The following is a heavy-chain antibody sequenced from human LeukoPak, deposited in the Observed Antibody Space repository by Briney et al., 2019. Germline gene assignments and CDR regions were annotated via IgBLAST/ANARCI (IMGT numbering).Heavy chain of an antibody. J-gene: IGHJ6*02. CDR1: GFTFGSYA. Sequence: GGSLRLSCAASGFTFGSYAMTWVRQPPGKGLEWVSSISAGSEHSYYADSVKGRFTISRDNSKSTLYLQVNSLRADDTAVYYCARTIAEYSNTWLYYYYGLDVWGQGTTVTVSS. V-gene: IGHV3-23*01. CDR3: ARTIAEYSNTWLYYYYGLDV. D-gene: IGHD1-7*01. CDR2: ISAGSEHS.